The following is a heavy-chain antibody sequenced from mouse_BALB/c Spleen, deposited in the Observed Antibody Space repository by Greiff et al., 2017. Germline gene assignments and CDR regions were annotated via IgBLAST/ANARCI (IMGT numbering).Heavy chain of an antibody. V-gene: IGHV5-17*02. CDR2: ISSGSSTI. D-gene: IGHD2-4*01. Sequence: EVQLVESGGGLVQPGGSRKLSCAASGFTFSSFGMHWVRQAPEKGLEWVAYISSGSSTIYYADTVKGRFTISRDNPKNTLFLQMTSLRSEDTAMYYCARNDYDAGFAYWGQGTLVTVSA. CDR3: ARNDYDAGFAY. J-gene: IGHJ3*01. CDR1: GFTFSSFG.